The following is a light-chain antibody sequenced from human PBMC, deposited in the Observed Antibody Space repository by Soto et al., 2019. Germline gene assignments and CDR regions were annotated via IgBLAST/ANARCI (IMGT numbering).Light chain of an antibody. CDR1: QDISNY. Sequence: DIQMTQSPSSLSASVGDRVTITCQASQDISNYLNWYQQKPGKAPKLLIYDASNLETGVPSRFSGSGSGTDFTFTISSLQPEDIATYYCHQYDNLPPTFGGGTHVEIK. V-gene: IGKV1-33*01. J-gene: IGKJ4*01. CDR2: DAS. CDR3: HQYDNLPPT.